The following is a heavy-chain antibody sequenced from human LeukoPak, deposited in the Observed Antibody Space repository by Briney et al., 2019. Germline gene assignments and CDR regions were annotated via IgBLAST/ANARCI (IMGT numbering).Heavy chain of an antibody. V-gene: IGHV4-34*01. CDR2: INHSGST. CDR1: GGSVSDYC. Sequence: PETLSLTRAAEGGSVSDYCWSWIRQPPGKGLEWSGEINHSGSTNYNPSLKSRVTISVDTSKNQFSLKLSSVTAADTAVYYCARGPGRAMYSSGWYRYGMDVWGQGTMVTVSS. D-gene: IGHD6-19*01. CDR3: ARGPGRAMYSSGWYRYGMDV. J-gene: IGHJ6*02.